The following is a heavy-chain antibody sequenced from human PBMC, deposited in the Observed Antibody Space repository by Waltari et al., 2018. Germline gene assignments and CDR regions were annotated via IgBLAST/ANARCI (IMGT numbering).Heavy chain of an antibody. CDR1: GFTLIQVP. V-gene: IGHV3-30*01. Sequence: QEQLVESGGGVVQPGPSLRLACAAVGFTLIQVPLHWVRQAPGKGLEWLAVKGHDNHDNQYADSARGRFTVSRDNSKNTLYLQMNSLTVGDTAVYYCAREVGSSGHAGYFGYWGQGTLVTVSS. CDR3: AREVGSSGHAGYFGY. D-gene: IGHD6-19*01. CDR2: KGHDNHDN. J-gene: IGHJ4*02.